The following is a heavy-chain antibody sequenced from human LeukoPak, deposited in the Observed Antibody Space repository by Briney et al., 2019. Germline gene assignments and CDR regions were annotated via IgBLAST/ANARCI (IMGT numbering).Heavy chain of an antibody. CDR3: AKDRSGSYYFDY. V-gene: IGHV3-23*01. CDR1: GFTFSSYA. CDR2: ISGSGGRT. D-gene: IGHD1-26*01. Sequence: GGSLRLSCAASGFTFSSYAMSWVRQPPGKGLEWVSAISGSGGRTYYADSVKGRFTISRDNSKNTLYLQMNSLRAEDTAVYYCAKDRSGSYYFDYWGQGTLVTVSS. J-gene: IGHJ4*02.